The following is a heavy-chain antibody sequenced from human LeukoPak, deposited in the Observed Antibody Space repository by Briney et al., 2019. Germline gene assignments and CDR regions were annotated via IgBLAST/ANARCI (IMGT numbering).Heavy chain of an antibody. V-gene: IGHV4-4*07. D-gene: IGHD5-24*01. CDR2: IYPSGSA. CDR1: GDSISSYY. J-gene: IGHJ2*01. Sequence: PGGSLRLSCDVSGDSISSYYWSWIRQPAEKGLEWLGRIYPSGSANYNPSLKSRGTMSVDTSKNQFSLRLSSVTAADTAVYFCARDYNNWYFDLWGRGTPVTVSS. CDR3: ARDYNNWYFDL.